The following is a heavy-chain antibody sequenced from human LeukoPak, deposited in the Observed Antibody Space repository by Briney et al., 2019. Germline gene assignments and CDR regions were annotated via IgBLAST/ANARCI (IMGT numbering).Heavy chain of an antibody. D-gene: IGHD6-13*01. Sequence: GGSLRLSCAASGFTFSSYWMSWVRQAPGKGLEWVANIKQDGSEKYYVDSVKGRFAISRDNAKNSLYLQMNSLRAEDTAVYYCARGGSSWYSERDYFDYWGQGTLVTVSS. V-gene: IGHV3-7*01. CDR1: GFTFSSYW. CDR2: IKQDGSEK. J-gene: IGHJ4*02. CDR3: ARGGSSWYSERDYFDY.